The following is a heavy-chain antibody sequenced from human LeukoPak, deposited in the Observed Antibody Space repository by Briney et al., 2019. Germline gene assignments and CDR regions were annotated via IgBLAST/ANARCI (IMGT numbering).Heavy chain of an antibody. Sequence: PGGSLRLSCAASGFTFNTYEMNWVRQAPGEGLEWVSNINDGSSIIYYADSVRGRFTISRDNPKNSPYLQMNSLRAEDTAVYYCARRLPYYGMDVWGQGTTVTVSS. CDR1: GFTFNTYE. J-gene: IGHJ6*02. CDR3: ARRLPYYGMDV. CDR2: INDGSSII. V-gene: IGHV3-48*03. D-gene: IGHD4-11*01.